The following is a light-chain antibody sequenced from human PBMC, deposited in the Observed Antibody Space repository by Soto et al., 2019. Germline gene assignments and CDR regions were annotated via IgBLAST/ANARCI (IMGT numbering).Light chain of an antibody. V-gene: IGLV2-14*01. J-gene: IGLJ1*01. CDR1: NSDVGGYDF. Sequence: QSVLTQPASVSGSPGQSITISCTGTNSDVGGYDFVSWYQQHPGKVPKLVIYEVFNRPSGASNRFSGSKSGNTASLTISGLQAEDEADYYCFSYTKSASYVFGSGTTVTVL. CDR2: EVF. CDR3: FSYTKSASYV.